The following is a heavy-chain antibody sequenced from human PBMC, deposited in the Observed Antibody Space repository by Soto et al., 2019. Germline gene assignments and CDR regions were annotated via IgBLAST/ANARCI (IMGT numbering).Heavy chain of an antibody. CDR1: GGSISSSIYH. J-gene: IGHJ4*02. V-gene: IGHV4-39*01. CDR3: ARQEQPFSYDY. Sequence: SETLSLTCTVSGGSISSSIYHWGWIRQPPGKGLEWIGSIYYSGSTYYNPSLKSRVTISVDTSKNQFSLKLSSVTAADTAVYYCARQEQPFSYDYWGQGTLVTVSS. CDR2: IYYSGST. D-gene: IGHD6-13*01.